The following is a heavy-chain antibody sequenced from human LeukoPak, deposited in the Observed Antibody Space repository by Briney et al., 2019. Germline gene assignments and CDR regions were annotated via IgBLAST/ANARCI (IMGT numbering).Heavy chain of an antibody. V-gene: IGHV3-23*01. CDR1: GFTFSMYS. D-gene: IGHD2/OR15-2a*01. CDR2: IRSTGVDT. J-gene: IGHJ4*02. CDR3: AILSWDGRGSFY. Sequence: GGSLRLSCAASGFTFSMYSMSWVRQAPGTGLEWVSAIRSTGVDTYYADSVRGRFTISRDNSRGTLSLQMNSLRAEDTAVYFCAILSWDGRGSFYWGQGALVTVSS.